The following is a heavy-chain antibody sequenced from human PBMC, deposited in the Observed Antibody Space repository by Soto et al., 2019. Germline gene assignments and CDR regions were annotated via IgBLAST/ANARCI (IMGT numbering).Heavy chain of an antibody. CDR3: ARERGGYGLFDS. CDR2: IYPSGMP. D-gene: IGHD5-18*01. CDR1: GGSISNAAYS. V-gene: IGHV4-30-2*01. J-gene: IGHJ4*02. Sequence: ASETLSLTCTVSGGSISNAAYSWSWIRQPPGKGLEWIGYIYPSGMPFYNPSLRSRVTISIDRSNDQFSLNLKSVTAADTAVYYCARERGGYGLFDSWDQGTLVTVSS.